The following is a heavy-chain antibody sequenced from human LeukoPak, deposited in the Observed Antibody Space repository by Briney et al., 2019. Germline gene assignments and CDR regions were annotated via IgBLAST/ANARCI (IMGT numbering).Heavy chain of an antibody. CDR3: ARDIQPYSSGWQQNYYYYGMDV. CDR1: GGTFSSYA. J-gene: IGHJ6*02. D-gene: IGHD6-19*01. CDR2: IIPIFGTA. Sequence: VASVKVSCKASGGTFSSYAISWVRQAPGQGLEWMGGIIPIFGTANYAQKFQGRVTITADESTSTAYMELSSLRSEDTAVYYCARDIQPYSSGWQQNYYYYGMDVWGQGTTVTVSS. V-gene: IGHV1-69*13.